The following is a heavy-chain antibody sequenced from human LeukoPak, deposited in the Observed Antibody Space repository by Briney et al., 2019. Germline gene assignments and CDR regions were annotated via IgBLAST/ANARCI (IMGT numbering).Heavy chain of an antibody. J-gene: IGHJ4*02. Sequence: GGSLRLSCSVSGFTFTSYPMHWVRQAPGKGPEFVSAISNNGATTYYADSVKGRFTISRDNSKNVLYLQMSRLRTDDTALYYCVKDLKVHLYDYFDYWGQGTLVTVSS. CDR3: VKDLKVHLYDYFDY. D-gene: IGHD2-8*01. CDR2: ISNNGATT. CDR1: GFTFTSYP. V-gene: IGHV3-64D*06.